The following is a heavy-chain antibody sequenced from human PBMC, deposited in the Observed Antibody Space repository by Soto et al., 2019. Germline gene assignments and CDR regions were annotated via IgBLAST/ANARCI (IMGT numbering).Heavy chain of an antibody. CDR3: AREYCSSTSCFPDWDYYGMDV. CDR1: GFTFSSYS. CDR2: ISSSSSYI. J-gene: IGHJ6*02. D-gene: IGHD2-2*01. V-gene: IGHV3-21*01. Sequence: LRLSCAASGFTFSSYSMNWVRQAPGKGLEWVSSISSSSSYIYYADSVKGRFTISRDNAKNSLYLQMNSLRAEDTAVYYCAREYCSSTSCFPDWDYYGMDVWGQVTKVTVSS.